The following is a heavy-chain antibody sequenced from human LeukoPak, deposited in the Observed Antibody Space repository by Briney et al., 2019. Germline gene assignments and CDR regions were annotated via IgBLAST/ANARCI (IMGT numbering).Heavy chain of an antibody. D-gene: IGHD1-26*01. V-gene: IGHV4-39*07. CDR3: ARLHGSLYFDY. CDR2: IYYSGST. J-gene: IGHJ4*02. Sequence: SETLSLTCTVSGGSISSSSYYWGWIRQPPGKGLEWIGSIYYSGSTYYNPSLKSRVTLSVDTSKNQFSLKLSSVTAADTAVYYCARLHGSLYFDYWGQGTLVTVSS. CDR1: GGSISSSSYY.